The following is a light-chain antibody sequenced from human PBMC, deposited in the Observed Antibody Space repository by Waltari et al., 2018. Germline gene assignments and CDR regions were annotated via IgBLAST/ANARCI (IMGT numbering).Light chain of an antibody. V-gene: IGLV6-57*01. CDR2: EDN. Sequence: NFMLTQPHSVSESPGKTVTISCTRSSGSIASNYVQWYPQRPGSSPTIVIYEDNQRPAGVPDRFSGSIDSSSNSASLTISGLKTEDEADYYCQSYDSSNHVVFGGGTKLTVL. CDR1: SGSIASNY. CDR3: QSYDSSNHVV. J-gene: IGLJ2*01.